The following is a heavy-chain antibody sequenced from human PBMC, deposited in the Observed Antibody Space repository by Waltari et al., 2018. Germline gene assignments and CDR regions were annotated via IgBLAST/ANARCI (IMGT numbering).Heavy chain of an antibody. CDR2: ISSSSLYM. Sequence: EVQLVASGGGLVKAGGSLRLSCAAFGFTFSTYRMNWVRQAPGKGLEWVSPISSSSLYMSYADSVKGRVTISRDNDKNSLYLQMNSLRVEDTAVYYCARSSTTVTTFGWGQGTLVTVSS. CDR1: GFTFSTYR. V-gene: IGHV3-21*01. J-gene: IGHJ4*02. CDR3: ARSSTTVTTFG. D-gene: IGHD4-17*01.